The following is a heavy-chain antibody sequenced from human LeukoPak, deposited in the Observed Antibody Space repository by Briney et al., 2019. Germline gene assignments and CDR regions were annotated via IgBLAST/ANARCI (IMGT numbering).Heavy chain of an antibody. Sequence: YPGGSLRLSCAASGFAFSNYGMHWVRQAPGKGLEWVAVIWYDGSNKYYTDSVKGRFTISRDNSKNTLYLQMNSLRAEDTAVYYCASGESSGPGGDYWGQGTLVTVSS. D-gene: IGHD3-22*01. J-gene: IGHJ4*02. CDR2: IWYDGSNK. CDR3: ASGESSGPGGDY. CDR1: GFAFSNYG. V-gene: IGHV3-33*01.